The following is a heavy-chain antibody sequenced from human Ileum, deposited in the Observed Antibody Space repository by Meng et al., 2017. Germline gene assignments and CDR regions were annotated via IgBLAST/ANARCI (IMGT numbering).Heavy chain of an antibody. J-gene: IGHJ4*02. Sequence: QGQLAVWGPGLVEPAGPLSLTCAVFGRSISISDWWSWVRQPPGKGLEWIAEMNLGGGPNYNPSLKSRVTMSVDKSNDHLSLQLTSVTAADTAVYYCAHIFDSWGQGTLVTVSS. CDR2: MNLGGGP. CDR3: AHIFDS. CDR1: GRSISISDW. V-gene: IGHV4-4*02.